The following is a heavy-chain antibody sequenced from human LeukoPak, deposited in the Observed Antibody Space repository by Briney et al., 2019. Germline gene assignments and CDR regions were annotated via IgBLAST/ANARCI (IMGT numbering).Heavy chain of an antibody. CDR1: GFTFSSYA. J-gene: IGHJ6*03. D-gene: IGHD3-16*01. CDR2: INDNGDGT. CDR3: AKGLRTGVGPYMGYHYYMDV. V-gene: IGHV3-23*01. Sequence: PGGSLRLSCAASGFTFSSYAMSRVRQAPGKGLKWVSTINDNGDGTYYADSVKGRFTISRDNSYNTVSLQMNSLRDEDTGVYYCAKGLRTGVGPYMGYHYYMDVWGKGATVTVSS.